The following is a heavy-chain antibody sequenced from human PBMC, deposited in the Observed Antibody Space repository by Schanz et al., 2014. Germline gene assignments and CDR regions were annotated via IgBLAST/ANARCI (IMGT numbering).Heavy chain of an antibody. V-gene: IGHV3-11*04. CDR3: ARDRRNADLDY. J-gene: IGHJ4*02. D-gene: IGHD1-1*01. Sequence: VQLVESGGGLVQPGGSLRLSCAASGFTFSDYYINWIRQAPGKGLEWLSYITYNGGTIYYADSVKGRFTISRDNAKNSLYLEMNSLRAEDTALYYCARDRRNADLDYWGQGTLVTVSS. CDR2: ITYNGGTI. CDR1: GFTFSDYY.